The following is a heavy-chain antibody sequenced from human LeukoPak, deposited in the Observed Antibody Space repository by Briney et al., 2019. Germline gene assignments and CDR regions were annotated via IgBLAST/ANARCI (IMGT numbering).Heavy chain of an antibody. CDR1: GYAFTNYD. Sequence: ASVKFSCKTSGYAFTNYDINWVRQAPGQGLEWMGWMHPDNGNTGYAQKFQGRVTMTRNTSITTAYMELRSLRSDDTAVYYCARGHGSAFDPWGQGTLVTVSS. CDR2: MHPDNGNT. V-gene: IGHV1-8*01. CDR3: ARGHGSAFDP. J-gene: IGHJ5*02. D-gene: IGHD3-10*01.